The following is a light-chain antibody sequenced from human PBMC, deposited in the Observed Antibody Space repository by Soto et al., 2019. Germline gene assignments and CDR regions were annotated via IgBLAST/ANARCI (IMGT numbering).Light chain of an antibody. CDR2: EVS. CDR3: FSYTSSGTYV. Sequence: QSVLAQPASVAGSPAQSITISCTGTSKNVGNYKYVSWYQQHPGKAPKLMIYEVSNRPSGVSNRFSGSKSGNTASLTISGLQAEDETDYYCFSYTSSGTYVFGTGTKATV. V-gene: IGLV2-14*01. J-gene: IGLJ1*01. CDR1: SKNVGNYKY.